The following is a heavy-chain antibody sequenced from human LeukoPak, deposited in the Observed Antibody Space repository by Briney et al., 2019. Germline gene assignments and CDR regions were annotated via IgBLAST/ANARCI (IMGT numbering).Heavy chain of an antibody. CDR1: GGSISSSSYY. V-gene: IGHV4-39*07. D-gene: IGHD4-17*01. CDR3: ARKQSIDYVGYFDL. J-gene: IGHJ2*01. Sequence: SETLSPTCTVSGGSISSSSYYWGCIRHPPGKGLEWIGRIYYSGSTYYNPSLKSRVTLSVDTSKNQFSLKLSSVTAADTAVYYCARKQSIDYVGYFDLWGRGTLVTVSS. CDR2: IYYSGST.